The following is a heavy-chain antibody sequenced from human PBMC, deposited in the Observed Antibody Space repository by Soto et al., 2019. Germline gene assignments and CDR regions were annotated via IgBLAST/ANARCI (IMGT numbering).Heavy chain of an antibody. CDR2: ISGSGGST. CDR1: GFTFSNYA. V-gene: IGHV3-23*01. D-gene: IGHD3-22*01. Sequence: VELLESGGDLVQPGGSLRLSCAASGFTFSNYAMTWVRQTPGKGLEWVSTISGSGGSTSYADSVQGRFTISRDNSKNTLFLQMNSLRAEDTAVFYCAKCRGLGSPFYYHMDVWGQGTTVTVSS. CDR3: AKCRGLGSPFYYHMDV. J-gene: IGHJ6*02.